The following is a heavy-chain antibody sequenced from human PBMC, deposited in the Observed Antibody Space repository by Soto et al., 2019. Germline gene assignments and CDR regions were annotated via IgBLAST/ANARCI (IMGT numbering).Heavy chain of an antibody. J-gene: IGHJ6*02. Sequence: PGESLKLSCKGSGYSFTSYWIGWVRQMPGKGLEWMGIIYPGDSDTRYSPSFQGQVTISADKSISTAYLQWSSLKASDTAMYYCATSDSYRDYYYGMDVWGQGTTVTVSS. CDR3: ATSDSYRDYYYGMDV. CDR2: IYPGDSDT. CDR1: GYSFTSYW. D-gene: IGHD2-15*01. V-gene: IGHV5-51*01.